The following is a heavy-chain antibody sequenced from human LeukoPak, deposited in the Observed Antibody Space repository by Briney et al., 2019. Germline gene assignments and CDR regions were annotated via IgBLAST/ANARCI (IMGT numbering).Heavy chain of an antibody. CDR1: GGSISSYY. Sequence: SETLSLTCTVSGGSISSYYWSWIRQPPGKGLEWIGYIYTSGSTNYNPSLKSRVTLLVDTSKNHFSLKLSSVTAADTAVYFCARLLWFGEVATLGYFDYWGQGTLVTVSS. CDR2: IYTSGST. V-gene: IGHV4-4*09. D-gene: IGHD3-10*01. CDR3: ARLLWFGEVATLGYFDY. J-gene: IGHJ4*02.